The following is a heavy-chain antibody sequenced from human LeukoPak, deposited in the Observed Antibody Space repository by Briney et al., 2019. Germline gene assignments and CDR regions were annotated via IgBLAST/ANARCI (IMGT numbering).Heavy chain of an antibody. D-gene: IGHD6-19*01. J-gene: IGHJ4*02. CDR2: IYYSGST. Sequence: PSETLSLTCTASGGSISSYYWSWIRQPPGKGLEWIGYIYYSGSTNYNPSLKSRVTISVDTSKNQFSLKLSSVTAADTAVYYCAREGEQWPFDYWGQGTLVTVSS. CDR3: AREGEQWPFDY. CDR1: GGSISSYY. V-gene: IGHV4-59*01.